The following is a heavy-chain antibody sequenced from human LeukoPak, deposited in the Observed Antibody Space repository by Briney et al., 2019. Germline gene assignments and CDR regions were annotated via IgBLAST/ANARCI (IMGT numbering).Heavy chain of an antibody. CDR1: GYTFTGYY. D-gene: IGHD3-22*01. CDR3: ARGPLDSSGYYYRFSDY. CDR2: INPNSGGT. Sequence: ASVTVSCTASGYTFTGYYMHWVRQAPGQGLEWMGWINPNSGGTNYAQKFQGRVTMTEDTSTDTAYMELSSLRSDDTAVYYCARGPLDSSGYYYRFSDYWGQGTLVTVSS. V-gene: IGHV1-2*02. J-gene: IGHJ4*02.